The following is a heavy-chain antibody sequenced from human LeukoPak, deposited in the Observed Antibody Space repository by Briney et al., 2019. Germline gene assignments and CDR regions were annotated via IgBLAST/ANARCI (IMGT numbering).Heavy chain of an antibody. J-gene: IGHJ4*02. V-gene: IGHV1-46*01. CDR2: INPSGGST. CDR3: ARVGPGYYDSSGYYRY. Sequence: GASVKVSCKASGYTFTSYYMHWVRQAPGQGLEWMGIINPSGGSTSYAQKFQGRVTMTRDMSTSTVYMELSSLRSEDTAVYYCARVGPGYYDSSGYYRYWGQGTLVTVSS. D-gene: IGHD3-22*01. CDR1: GYTFTSYY.